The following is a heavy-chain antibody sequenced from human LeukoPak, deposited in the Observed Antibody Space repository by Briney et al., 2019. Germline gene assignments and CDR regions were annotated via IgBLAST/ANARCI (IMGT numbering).Heavy chain of an antibody. D-gene: IGHD3-3*02. Sequence: EWVAVIWYDGSNKYYADSVKGRFTISRDNSKSTLYLQMNSLRAEDTAVYYCARGALGFDYWGQGTLVTVSS. J-gene: IGHJ4*02. CDR2: IWYDGSNK. CDR3: ARGALGFDY. V-gene: IGHV3-33*01.